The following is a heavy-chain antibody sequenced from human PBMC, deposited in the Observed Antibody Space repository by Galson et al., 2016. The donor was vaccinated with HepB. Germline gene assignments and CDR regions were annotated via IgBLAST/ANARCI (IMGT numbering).Heavy chain of an antibody. CDR1: GFTLSTYW. CDR2: INSDGSST. V-gene: IGHV3-74*01. D-gene: IGHD2-21*02. CDR3: ATAIPGYGGFPS. J-gene: IGHJ4*02. Sequence: SLRLSCAASGFTLSTYWMHWIRQAPGKGLVGVSGINSDGSSTNYAGSVRGRFTISRDNAKNTLYLQMNSLRVEDTAVYYCATAIPGYGGFPSRGQGTLVTVSS.